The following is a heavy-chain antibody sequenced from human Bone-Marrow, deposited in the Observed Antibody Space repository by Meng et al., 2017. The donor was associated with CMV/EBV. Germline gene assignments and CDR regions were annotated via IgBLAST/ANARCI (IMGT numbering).Heavy chain of an antibody. CDR1: GFTFNNAW. V-gene: IGHV3-15*01. J-gene: IGHJ6*02. Sequence: GGSLRLSCVASGFTFNNAWMSWVRQAPGKGLEWVGRIKSKADGGTTQFAAPVKGRFTISRDDSENMVHLQMSSLRTEDTAIYYCSPLLNGAVWGQGSTVTSSS. D-gene: IGHD2-8*01. CDR2: IKSKADGGTT. CDR3: SPLLNGAV.